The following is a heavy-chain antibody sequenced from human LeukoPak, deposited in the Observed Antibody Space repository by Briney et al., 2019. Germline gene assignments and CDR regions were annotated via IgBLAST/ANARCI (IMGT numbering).Heavy chain of an antibody. CDR3: AKDMNSSGWYAAFDI. V-gene: IGHV3-9*01. CDR1: GFTFDDYA. CDR2: ISWNSGSI. J-gene: IGHJ3*02. Sequence: PGGSLRLSCAASGFTFDDYAMHWVRQAPGKGLEWVSVISWNSGSIGYADSVKGRFTISRDNAKNSLYLQMNSLRAEDTALYYCAKDMNSSGWYAAFDIWGQGTMVTVSS. D-gene: IGHD6-19*01.